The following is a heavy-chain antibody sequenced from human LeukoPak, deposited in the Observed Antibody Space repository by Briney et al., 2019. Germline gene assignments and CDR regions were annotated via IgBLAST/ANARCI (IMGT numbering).Heavy chain of an antibody. V-gene: IGHV1-69*13. D-gene: IGHD2-2*01. CDR1: GYTFTGYY. CDR2: IIPIFGTA. Sequence: SVKVSCKASGYTFTGYYMHWVRQAPGQGLEWMGGIIPIFGTANYAQKFQGRVTITADESTRTAYMELSSLRSEDTAVYYCARDTRHRYCSSTSCYRGWLDPWGQGTLVTVSS. J-gene: IGHJ5*02. CDR3: ARDTRHRYCSSTSCYRGWLDP.